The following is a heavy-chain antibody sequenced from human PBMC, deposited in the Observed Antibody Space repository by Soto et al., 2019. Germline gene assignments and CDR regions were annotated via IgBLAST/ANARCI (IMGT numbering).Heavy chain of an antibody. J-gene: IGHJ5*01. CDR3: AAYTYYVSGSHYEVIDS. D-gene: IGHD3-10*01. CDR1: GGSITTNTYY. Sequence: QLQLQESGPGLVKPSETLSLSCTVSGGSITTNTYYWGWVRQPQGKGLEWIGSINYSGRTYYNPFLKSRVAIAGDTAKTQSSLKLRSAAFADAAVYFWAAYTYYVSGSHYEVIDSWGQGTLVTVSS. CDR2: INYSGRT. V-gene: IGHV4-39*01.